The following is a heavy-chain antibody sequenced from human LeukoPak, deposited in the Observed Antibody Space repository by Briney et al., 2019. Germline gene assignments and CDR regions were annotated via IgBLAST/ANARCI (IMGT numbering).Heavy chain of an antibody. V-gene: IGHV4-61*02. CDR2: IYTSGST. D-gene: IGHD2-15*01. Sequence: PSQTLSLTCTVSGGSISSGSYYWSWIRQPAGKGLEWIGRIYTSGSTNYNPSLKSRVTMSVDTFKNQFSLKLSSVTAADTAVYYCARSSYIVGSHAFDIWGQGTMVTVSS. J-gene: IGHJ3*02. CDR3: ARSSYIVGSHAFDI. CDR1: GGSISSGSYY.